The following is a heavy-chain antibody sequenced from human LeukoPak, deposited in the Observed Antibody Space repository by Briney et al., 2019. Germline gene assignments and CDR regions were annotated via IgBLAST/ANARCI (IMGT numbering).Heavy chain of an antibody. D-gene: IGHD3-10*01. CDR3: AKDYNDSGSYFFDY. CDR2: ISYDGSNK. Sequence: PGKSLRLSCAASGFTFSSYVMHWVRQAPGKGLEKVAVISYDGSNKYYADSVKGRFTISRDNSKNPLYLQMNSLRAENTAVYYCAKDYNDSGSYFFDYWGQGTLVTVSS. J-gene: IGHJ4*02. V-gene: IGHV3-30*18. CDR1: GFTFSSYV.